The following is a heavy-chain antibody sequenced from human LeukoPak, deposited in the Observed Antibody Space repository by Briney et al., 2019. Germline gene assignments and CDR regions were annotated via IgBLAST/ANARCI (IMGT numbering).Heavy chain of an antibody. D-gene: IGHD6-6*01. CDR1: GYPFINYD. Sequence: GASVKVSCKASGYPFINYDIKWVRQATGQGLEWMGIINPSGGSTSYAQRFQGRVTMTRDMSTSTVYMELSSLRSEDTAVYYCARNRLIAARRPGYNWFDPWGQGTLVTVSS. CDR2: INPSGGST. V-gene: IGHV1-46*01. J-gene: IGHJ5*02. CDR3: ARNRLIAARRPGYNWFDP.